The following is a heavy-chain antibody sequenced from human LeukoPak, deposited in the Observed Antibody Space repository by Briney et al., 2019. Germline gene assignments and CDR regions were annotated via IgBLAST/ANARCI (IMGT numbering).Heavy chain of an antibody. CDR3: ARVRGESPRWFDP. Sequence: GGSLRLSCAASGFTLSSYWMHWVRQDPGKGLVWVAHINSDGSSTNYADSVKGRFTISRDYAKNMLYLQMSSLRADDTAVYYCARVRGESPRWFDPWGQGTLVTVSS. CDR1: GFTLSSYW. J-gene: IGHJ5*02. D-gene: IGHD3-10*01. V-gene: IGHV3-74*01. CDR2: INSDGSST.